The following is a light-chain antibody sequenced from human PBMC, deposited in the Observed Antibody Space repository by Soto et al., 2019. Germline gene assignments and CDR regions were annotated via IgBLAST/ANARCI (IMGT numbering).Light chain of an antibody. Sequence: QSALTQPASVSGSPGQSITIACTGTSSEVGGYNYVFWYQQYPDKVPKLIIYDVSSRPSGISNRFSGSKSGNTASLTISGLQTEDEADYYCISYTSRDTLIFGGGTKLTVL. V-gene: IGLV2-14*01. CDR1: SSEVGGYNY. J-gene: IGLJ2*01. CDR3: ISYTSRDTLI. CDR2: DVS.